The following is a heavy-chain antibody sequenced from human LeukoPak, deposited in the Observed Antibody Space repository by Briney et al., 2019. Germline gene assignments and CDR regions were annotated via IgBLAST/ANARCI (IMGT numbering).Heavy chain of an antibody. CDR1: GFSLSTRGVG. J-gene: IGHJ4*02. CDR3: VHAPWDSGSSRGAASV. CDR2: IYWDDDR. V-gene: IGHV2-5*02. Sequence: GSGPTLVNPTQTLTLTCTFTGFSLSTRGVGVGWIRQPPGKALEWPALIYWDDDRRYSPSLKSRLTITKDTSKNQVVLTMTNMNPVDTATYYCVHAPWDSGSSRGAASVWGQGTLVTVSS. D-gene: IGHD6-6*01.